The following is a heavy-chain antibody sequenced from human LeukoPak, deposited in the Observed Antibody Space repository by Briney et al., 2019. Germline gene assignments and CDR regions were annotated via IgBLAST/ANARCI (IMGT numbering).Heavy chain of an antibody. CDR3: TQLLLRGPTA. V-gene: IGHV3-7*02. CDR1: GFTFSNYY. J-gene: IGHJ4*02. D-gene: IGHD2-15*01. Sequence: GGSLRLSCAVSGFTFSNYYMSWVRQAPGRGREWVANINQVGTETFYVDSVKGRFTVSRDNARNSLYLQMSSLRAEDTAVYYCTQLLLRGPTAWGQGTLVTVSS. CDR2: INQVGTET.